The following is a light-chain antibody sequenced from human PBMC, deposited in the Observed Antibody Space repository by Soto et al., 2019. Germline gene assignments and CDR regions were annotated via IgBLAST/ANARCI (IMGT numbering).Light chain of an antibody. CDR1: QALSTS. Sequence: TQSPGPRSLSPGERATLSCRASQALSTSLAWYQQRPGKAPKLLIYGVSTLQTGVPSRFSGSGSGTDFTLTISSLQPEDFATYYCLLDYSYFWAFGQGTKV. J-gene: IGKJ1*01. V-gene: IGKV1-6*01. CDR3: LLDYSYFWA. CDR2: GVS.